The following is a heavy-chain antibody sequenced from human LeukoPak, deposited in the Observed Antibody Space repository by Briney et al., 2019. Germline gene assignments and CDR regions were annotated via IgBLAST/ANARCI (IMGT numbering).Heavy chain of an antibody. D-gene: IGHD2-15*01. CDR2: SRNKENRYST. Sequence: GGSLRLSCAASGFIFSVYYMGWVRQARGKGREWVGLSRNKENRYSTEYGASVKGRGTISRDDSKNLMYLEMKSLKSEDTAVYYCVREYFGGYDYWGQGTLVTVSS. V-gene: IGHV3-72*01. CDR1: GFIFSVYY. CDR3: VREYFGGYDY. J-gene: IGHJ4*02.